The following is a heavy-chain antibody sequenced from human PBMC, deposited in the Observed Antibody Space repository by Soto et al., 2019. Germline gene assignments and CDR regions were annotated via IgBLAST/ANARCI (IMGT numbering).Heavy chain of an antibody. V-gene: IGHV3-7*01. CDR3: ARDPGWSTSCYFDY. CDR2: IKQDGSEK. J-gene: IGHJ4*02. CDR1: GFTISSYW. D-gene: IGHD2-15*01. Sequence: PGGSLRLSCAASGFTISSYWMSWVRQAPGKGLEWVANIKQDGSEKYYVDSVKGRFTISRDNAKNSLYLQMNSLRAEDTAVYYCARDPGWSTSCYFDYWGQGTLVTVSS.